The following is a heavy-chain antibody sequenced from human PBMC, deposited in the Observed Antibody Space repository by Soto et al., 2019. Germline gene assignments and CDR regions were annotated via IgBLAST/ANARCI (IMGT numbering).Heavy chain of an antibody. CDR1: GDSISSYY. J-gene: IGHJ4*02. CDR3: ARAPGGYYYFDY. CDR2: IFTSGYT. D-gene: IGHD3-22*01. Sequence: LTLTCTVSGDSISSYYWNWIRQPAGKGLEWIGRIFTSGYTKYNPSLKSRVTMSVDTSKNQFSLKLSSVTAADTAVYYCARAPGGYYYFDYWGQGTLVTVSS. V-gene: IGHV4-4*07.